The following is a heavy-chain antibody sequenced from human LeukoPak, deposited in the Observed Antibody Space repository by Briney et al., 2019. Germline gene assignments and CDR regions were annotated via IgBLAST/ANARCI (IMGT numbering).Heavy chain of an antibody. CDR2: ISGSGGST. CDR1: GFAFSSYA. Sequence: GGSLRLSCAASGFAFSSYAMSWVRQAPGKGLDWVSAISGSGGSTYNADSVKGRFTISRDNSKNTLYLQMNSLRAEDTAVYYCAGSVAGTFGFYFDYWGQGTLVTVSS. D-gene: IGHD6-19*01. CDR3: AGSVAGTFGFYFDY. V-gene: IGHV3-23*01. J-gene: IGHJ4*02.